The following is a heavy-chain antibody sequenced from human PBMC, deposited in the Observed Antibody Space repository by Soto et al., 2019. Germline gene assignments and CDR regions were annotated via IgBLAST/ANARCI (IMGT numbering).Heavy chain of an antibody. V-gene: IGHV1-18*01. J-gene: IGHJ4*02. Sequence: GASVKVSCKASGYTFTSYGTSWVRQAPGQGLEWMGWISAYNGNTNYAQKLRGRVTMTTDTSTSTAYMELRSLRSDDTAVYYCARGMKTYYYDSSGYGLDYWGQGTLVTVSS. D-gene: IGHD3-22*01. CDR2: ISAYNGNT. CDR1: GYTFTSYG. CDR3: ARGMKTYYYDSSGYGLDY.